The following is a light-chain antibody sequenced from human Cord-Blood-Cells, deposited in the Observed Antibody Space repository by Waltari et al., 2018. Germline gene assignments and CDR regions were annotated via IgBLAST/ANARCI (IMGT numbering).Light chain of an antibody. J-gene: IGLJ2*01. CDR3: CSYAGSSTFVV. Sequence: QSALTQPASVSGSPGQSITISCTGTSSDVGSYNLVSWYQQHPGKAPKLMIYEGSKRRSGVFNRFAGFRSGNKASLTISGIEAEDEADYYCCSYAGSSTFVVFGGGTKLTVL. CDR1: SSDVGSYNL. V-gene: IGLV2-23*03. CDR2: EGS.